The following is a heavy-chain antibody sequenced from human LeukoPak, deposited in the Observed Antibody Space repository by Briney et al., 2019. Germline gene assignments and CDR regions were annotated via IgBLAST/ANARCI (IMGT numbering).Heavy chain of an antibody. D-gene: IGHD2-2*01. V-gene: IGHV3-13*01. CDR2: ILVAGDT. Sequence: GGSLRLSCAASGFVFSNYDMHWVRQSTRKGLEWVAHILVAGDTQYADSVKGRFTISRDNSKNTLYLQMNSLRAEDTALYYCAKDCTSTNCYVDYWGQGTLVTVSS. J-gene: IGHJ4*02. CDR1: GFVFSNYD. CDR3: AKDCTSTNCYVDY.